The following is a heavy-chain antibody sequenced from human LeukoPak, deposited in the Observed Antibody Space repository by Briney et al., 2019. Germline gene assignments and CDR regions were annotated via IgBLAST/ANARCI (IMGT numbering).Heavy chain of an antibody. CDR2: IHHSGRA. J-gene: IGHJ3*02. Sequence: SETLSLTCTVSSGSIISDNHFWSWIRQHPGKDLEWLGYIHHSGRAFYSPSLESRLTISLDTSKNQFSLKLNSVIGADTAVYYCAREVNRPTDADAFDIWGQGTMVTVSS. CDR3: AREVNRPTDADAFDI. V-gene: IGHV4-31*03. D-gene: IGHD1-26*01. CDR1: SGSIISDNHF.